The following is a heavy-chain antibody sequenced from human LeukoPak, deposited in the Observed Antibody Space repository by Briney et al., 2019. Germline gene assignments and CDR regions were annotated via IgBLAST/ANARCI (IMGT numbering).Heavy chain of an antibody. CDR2: ITGSSGTT. J-gene: IGHJ3*02. CDR1: GFTFSTDA. Sequence: GGSLRLSCSDSGFTFSTDAMSWVRQAPGKGLEWVSGITGSSGTTYYADSVKGRFTISRDKSRNTLYPQMNSLRAEDTALYYCARSISGSFDIWGQRTMGTVSS. V-gene: IGHV3-23*01. D-gene: IGHD3-22*01. CDR3: ARSISGSFDI.